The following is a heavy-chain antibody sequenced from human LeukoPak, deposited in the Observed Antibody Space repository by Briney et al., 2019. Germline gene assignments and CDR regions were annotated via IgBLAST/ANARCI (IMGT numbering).Heavy chain of an antibody. CDR2: ISTYDGST. CDR3: ARDFMLRGVISPHDY. D-gene: IGHD3-10*01. J-gene: IGHJ4*02. Sequence: ASVKVSCKASGYTFTSYGISWVRQAPGQGLEWMGWISTYDGSTNYAERIQGRVIMTRDTSTSTAYMELRSLRPDDTAVYYCARDFMLRGVISPHDYWGQGTLVTVSS. CDR1: GYTFTSYG. V-gene: IGHV1-18*01.